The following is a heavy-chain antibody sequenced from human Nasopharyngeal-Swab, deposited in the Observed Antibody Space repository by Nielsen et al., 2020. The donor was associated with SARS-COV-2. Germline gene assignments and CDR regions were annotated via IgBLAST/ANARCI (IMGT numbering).Heavy chain of an antibody. V-gene: IGHV4-39*07. D-gene: IGHD2-15*01. CDR2: IYYSGST. CDR3: AREAPYCSGGSCYHYYMDV. Sequence: GSLRLSCTVSGGSISSSSYYWGWIRQPPGKGLEWIGSIYYSGSTYYNPSLKSRVTISVDTSKNQFSLKLSSVTAADTAVYYCAREAPYCSGGSCYHYYMDVWGKGTTVTVSS. J-gene: IGHJ6*03. CDR1: GGSISSSSYY.